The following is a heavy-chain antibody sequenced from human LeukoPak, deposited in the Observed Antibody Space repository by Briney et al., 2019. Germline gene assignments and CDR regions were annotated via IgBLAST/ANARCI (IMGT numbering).Heavy chain of an antibody. CDR1: GGSITSYY. D-gene: IGHD1-26*01. J-gene: IGHJ4*01. V-gene: IGHV4-59*01. Sequence: SETLSLTCTVSGGSITSYYYTWIRQPPGKGLAWIGYIYYSGNTNYNPSLKSRVTMSLDMSKNQFSLRLTSVTAADTAVYYCARADSGTSIDYWGQGTLVTVSS. CDR2: IYYSGNT. CDR3: ARADSGTSIDY.